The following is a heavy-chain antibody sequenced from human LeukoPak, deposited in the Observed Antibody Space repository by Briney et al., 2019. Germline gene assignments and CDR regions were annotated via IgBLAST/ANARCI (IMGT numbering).Heavy chain of an antibody. CDR2: VRSYNAGGTT. J-gene: IGHJ4*02. D-gene: IGHD3-10*01. V-gene: IGHV3-15*01. CDR1: GFTFTSAG. CDR3: TLIPGWGAGSYFLDY. Sequence: PGGSLRLSCAASGFTFTSAGMSWVRQAPGKGLEWVGRVRSYNAGGTTHDAAPGKGRFIISSDDSKNTLYLQMDSLKTEDTAVYYCTLIPGWGAGSYFLDYWGQGALVTVSS.